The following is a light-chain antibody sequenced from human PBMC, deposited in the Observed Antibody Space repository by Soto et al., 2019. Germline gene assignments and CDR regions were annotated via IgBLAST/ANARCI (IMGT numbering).Light chain of an antibody. CDR2: EVS. CDR1: SSGVGSYNL. J-gene: IGLJ1*01. Sequence: QSVLTQPASVSGSPGQSITISCTGTSSGVGSYNLVSWYQQHPGKATKLMIYEVSKRPSGVSNRFSGSKSGNTASLTISGLQAEDEADYYCCSYAGSSTFSYVFGTGTKAT. CDR3: CSYAGSSTFSYV. V-gene: IGLV2-23*02.